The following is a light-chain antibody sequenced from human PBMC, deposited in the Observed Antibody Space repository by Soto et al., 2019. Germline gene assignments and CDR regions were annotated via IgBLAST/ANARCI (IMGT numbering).Light chain of an antibody. Sequence: EIVLTQSPGTLSLSPGERATLSCGASQSVSSSYLAWYQQKPGQAPRLLIYSASSRATGIPDRFSGSGSGTDFTLTISRLEPEDFAVYYCQQYGSSPPITFGQGTRLEIK. CDR3: QQYGSSPPIT. CDR2: SAS. J-gene: IGKJ5*01. CDR1: QSVSSSY. V-gene: IGKV3-20*01.